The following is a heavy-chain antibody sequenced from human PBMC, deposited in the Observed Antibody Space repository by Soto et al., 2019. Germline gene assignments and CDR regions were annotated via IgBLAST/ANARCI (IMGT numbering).Heavy chain of an antibody. CDR3: ARCHYYYYYMDV. V-gene: IGHV4-34*01. CDR2: INHSGST. CDR1: GGSFSGYY. Sequence: PSETLSLTCAVYGGSFSGYYWSWIRQPPGKGLEWIGEINHSGSTNYNPSLRSRVTISVDTSKNQFSLKLSSVTAADTAVYYFARCHYYYYYMDVWGKGTTVTVSS. J-gene: IGHJ6*03.